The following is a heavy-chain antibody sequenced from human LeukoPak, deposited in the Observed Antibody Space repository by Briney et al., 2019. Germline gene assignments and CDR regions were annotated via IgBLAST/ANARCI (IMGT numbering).Heavy chain of an antibody. CDR3: ARVGYCSTTSCGWFDP. CDR2: INPNSGGT. Sequence: GASVKVSCKASGYSFTAYYIHWVRQAPGQGLEWMGWINPNSGGTNYAQKFQGRVTMTRDTSISTAYMELSRLRSDDTAVYYCARVGYCSTTSCGWFDPWGQGTLVTVSS. J-gene: IGHJ5*02. D-gene: IGHD2-2*01. V-gene: IGHV1-2*02. CDR1: GYSFTAYY.